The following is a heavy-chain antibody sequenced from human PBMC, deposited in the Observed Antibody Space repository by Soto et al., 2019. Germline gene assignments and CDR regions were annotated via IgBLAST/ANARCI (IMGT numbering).Heavy chain of an antibody. D-gene: IGHD6-13*01. J-gene: IGHJ4*02. Sequence: GASVKVSCKASGYTFTNFGISWVRQATGQGLEWMGWISAYNGNTNYAQNFQGRVTMTTDTSTSTAYMELRSLRSDDTAVYYCVRDLQRFSSRYDYLDSWGQGTRVTVSS. CDR2: ISAYNGNT. CDR1: GYTFTNFG. V-gene: IGHV1-18*01. CDR3: VRDLQRFSSRYDYLDS.